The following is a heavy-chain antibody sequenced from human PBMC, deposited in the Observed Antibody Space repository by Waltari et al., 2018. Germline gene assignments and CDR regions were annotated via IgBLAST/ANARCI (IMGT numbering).Heavy chain of an antibody. D-gene: IGHD1-26*01. CDR2: IFYRGST. Sequence: QVQLQESGPGLVKPSETLSLTCTVSGGSISSYYWSWIRQPPGKGLEWIGYIFYRGSTNYNPSLKSRVTISVDTSKNQFSLKLSSVTAADTAVYYCARDGKVSANYYYGLDVWGQGTTVTVSS. V-gene: IGHV4-59*01. J-gene: IGHJ6*02. CDR1: GGSISSYY. CDR3: ARDGKVSANYYYGLDV.